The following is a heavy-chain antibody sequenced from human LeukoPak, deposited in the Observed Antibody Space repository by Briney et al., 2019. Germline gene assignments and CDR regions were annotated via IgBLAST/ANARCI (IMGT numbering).Heavy chain of an antibody. CDR2: IYYSGST. Sequence: PSQTLSLTCTVSGGSISSGGYYWSWIRRHPGKGLEWIGYIYYSGSTYYNPSLKSRVTISVDTSKNQFSLKLSSVTAADTAVYYCARINTMVRGVIIKDYYYGMDVWGQGTTVTVSS. J-gene: IGHJ6*02. CDR1: GGSISSGGYY. D-gene: IGHD3-10*01. V-gene: IGHV4-31*03. CDR3: ARINTMVRGVIIKDYYYGMDV.